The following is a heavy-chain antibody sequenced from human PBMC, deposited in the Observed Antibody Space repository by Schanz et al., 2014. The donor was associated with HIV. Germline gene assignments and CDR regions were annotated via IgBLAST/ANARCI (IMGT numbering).Heavy chain of an antibody. V-gene: IGHV3-30*03. J-gene: IGHJ6*02. Sequence: QVQLVESGGGVVQPGRSLRLSCEASGFTFSNYGMHWVRQAPGKGLEWVAVISHDGSNKYYADSVKGRFTISRDNSKITLFLHMNSLRLEDTAVYYCARGGYAARPSYYYDMDIWGQGTTVTVSS. CDR2: ISHDGSNK. CDR1: GFTFSNYG. CDR3: ARGGYAARPSYYYDMDI. D-gene: IGHD5-12*01.